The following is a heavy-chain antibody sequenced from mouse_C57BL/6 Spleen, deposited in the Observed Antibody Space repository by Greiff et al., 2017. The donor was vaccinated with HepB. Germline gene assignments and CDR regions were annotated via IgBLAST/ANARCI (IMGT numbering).Heavy chain of an antibody. D-gene: IGHD2-4*01. J-gene: IGHJ3*01. V-gene: IGHV1-69*01. CDR3: ARGIYYDYGRFAY. Sequence: VQLQQSGAELVMPGASVKLSCKASGYTFTSYWMHWVKQRPGQGLEWIGEIDPSDSYTNYNQKFKGKSTLTVDKSSSTAYMQLSSLTSEDSAVYYCARGIYYDYGRFAYWGQGTLVTVSA. CDR2: IDPSDSYT. CDR1: GYTFTSYW.